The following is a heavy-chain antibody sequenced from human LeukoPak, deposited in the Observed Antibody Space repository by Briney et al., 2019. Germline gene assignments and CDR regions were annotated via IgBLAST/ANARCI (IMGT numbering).Heavy chain of an antibody. CDR1: GDSISSNSAT. V-gene: IGHV6-1*01. CDR2: TYYRSEWCH. CDR3: ARSTVSYFDY. J-gene: IGHJ4*02. D-gene: IGHD1-1*01. Sequence: SQTLSLTCAISGDSISSNSATWTWIRQSPSRGLEWLGRTYYRSEWCHDYAVSVKSRITINPDTSMNQFSVHLNSVTPEDTAVSYCARSTVSYFDYWVQGTLVTVSS.